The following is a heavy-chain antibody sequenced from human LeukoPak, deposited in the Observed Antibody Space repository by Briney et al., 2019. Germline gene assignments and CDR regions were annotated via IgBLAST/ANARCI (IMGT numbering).Heavy chain of an antibody. Sequence: GGSLRLSCAASGFTFSSYAMNWVRQAPGKGLEWVSAISGSGVSTYYADSVKGRFTISRDNSKNTLYLQMNSLRAEDTAVYYCAKYPTYYYDNSGYYYFDCWGQGTLVTVSS. D-gene: IGHD3-22*01. J-gene: IGHJ4*02. CDR2: ISGSGVST. CDR3: AKYPTYYYDNSGYYYFDC. CDR1: GFTFSSYA. V-gene: IGHV3-23*01.